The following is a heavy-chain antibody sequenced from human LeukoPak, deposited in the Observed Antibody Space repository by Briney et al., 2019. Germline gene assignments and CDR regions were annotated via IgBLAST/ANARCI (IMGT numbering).Heavy chain of an antibody. V-gene: IGHV3-23*01. Sequence: GGSLRLSCAASGFTFTTNAMSWVRQAPGKGLEWVSGISGSGGSKNYADSVKGRFTVSRDNSKNTLYLQMNSLRAEDTAVYYCAKSGAGYSSGYPNYWGQGTLVTVSS. CDR3: AKSGAGYSSGYPNY. J-gene: IGHJ4*02. D-gene: IGHD6-25*01. CDR1: GFTFTTNA. CDR2: ISGSGGSK.